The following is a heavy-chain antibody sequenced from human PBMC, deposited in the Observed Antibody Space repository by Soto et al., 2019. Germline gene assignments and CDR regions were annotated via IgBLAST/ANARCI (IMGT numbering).Heavy chain of an antibody. D-gene: IGHD3-3*01. Sequence: PGGSLRLSCAASGFTFSSYAMHWVRQAPGKGLEYVSAISSNGGSTYYADSVKGRFTISRDNSKNTLYLQMSSLRAEDTAVYYCARDPSRAIFGVVTSDAIDIWGQGTTVTVSS. J-gene: IGHJ3*02. CDR2: ISSNGGST. CDR3: ARDPSRAIFGVVTSDAIDI. V-gene: IGHV3-64D*06. CDR1: GFTFSSYA.